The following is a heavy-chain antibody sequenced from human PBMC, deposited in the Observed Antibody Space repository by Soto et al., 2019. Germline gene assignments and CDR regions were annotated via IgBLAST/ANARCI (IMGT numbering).Heavy chain of an antibody. J-gene: IGHJ4*02. CDR2: INSDGSST. CDR1: GFTFSSYW. V-gene: IGHV3-74*01. D-gene: IGHD4-17*01. Sequence: GSLRLSCAASGFTFSSYWMHWVRQAPGKGLVWVSRINSDGSSTSYADSVKGRFTISRDNAKNTLYLQMNSLRAEDTAVYYCARDGPGDYYFDYWGQGTLVTVSS. CDR3: ARDGPGDYYFDY.